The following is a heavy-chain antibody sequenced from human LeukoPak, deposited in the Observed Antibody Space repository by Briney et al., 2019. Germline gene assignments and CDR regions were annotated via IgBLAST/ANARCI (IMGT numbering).Heavy chain of an antibody. J-gene: IGHJ5*02. CDR3: ARDLIAVVGWFDP. D-gene: IGHD3-22*01. Sequence: SETLSLTCTVSGGSIRSYYWSWIRQPPGKGLEWIGYIYYSGSTNYNPSLKSRVTISVDTSKKQFSLKLSSVTAADTAVYYCARDLIAVVGWFDPWGQGTLVTVSS. CDR1: GGSIRSYY. V-gene: IGHV4-59*01. CDR2: IYYSGST.